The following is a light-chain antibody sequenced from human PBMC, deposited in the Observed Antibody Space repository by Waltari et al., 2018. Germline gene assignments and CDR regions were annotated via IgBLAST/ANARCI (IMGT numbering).Light chain of an antibody. J-gene: IGKJ4*01. CDR2: KAS. CDR3: QHGYGTPLT. V-gene: IGKV1-39*01. CDR1: ENVNNY. Sequence: DIQMTQSPSSLSASVGDRVTITCRASENVNNYLNWYQQKPGKAPKLLIYKASTLQSGVPSRFSGSGSGTDYTFTIISLQSEDVATYYCQHGYGTPLTFGGGTKVEIK.